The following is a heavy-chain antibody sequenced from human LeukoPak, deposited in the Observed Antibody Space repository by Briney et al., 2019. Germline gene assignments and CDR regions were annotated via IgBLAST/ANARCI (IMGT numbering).Heavy chain of an antibody. D-gene: IGHD2-2*01. J-gene: IGHJ5*02. Sequence: GESLKISCKGSGYSFTNYWIGWVRQMPGKGLEWMGIIYPGDSDTRYSPSFQGQVTISADKSISTAYLQWSSLKASDTAMYYCARHRYCSSISCYLSWFDPWGQGTLVTVSS. V-gene: IGHV5-51*01. CDR3: ARHRYCSSISCYLSWFDP. CDR2: IYPGDSDT. CDR1: GYSFTNYW.